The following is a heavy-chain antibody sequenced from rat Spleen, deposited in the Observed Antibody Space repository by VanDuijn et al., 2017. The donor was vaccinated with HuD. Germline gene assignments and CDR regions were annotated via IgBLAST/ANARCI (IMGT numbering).Heavy chain of an antibody. CDR3: TTVLQGHGFAY. Sequence: EVQLVESGGGLVQPGNSLKLSCAASGFTFSDYAMAWVRQSPEKGLEWVATIVFDSSGIYYRNSVKGRFTLSRDNTRNTLYLQMDSLRSEDTATYYCTTVLQGHGFAYWGQGTLVTVSS. CDR1: GFTFSDYA. D-gene: IGHD1-1*01. V-gene: IGHV5S10*01. J-gene: IGHJ3*01. CDR2: IVFDSSGI.